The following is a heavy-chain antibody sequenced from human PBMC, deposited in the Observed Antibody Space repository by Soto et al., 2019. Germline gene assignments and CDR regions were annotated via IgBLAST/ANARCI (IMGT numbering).Heavy chain of an antibody. CDR1: GFTFSSYA. J-gene: IGHJ4*02. Sequence: EVPLLESGGGLVQPGGSLRLSCAASGFTFSSYAMSWVRQAPGKGLEWVSAISGSGGSTYYADSVKGRFTISRDNSKNTPYLQMNSLRAEDTAVYYCAKVSYYDSSGLLDYWGQGTLVTVSS. CDR3: AKVSYYDSSGLLDY. CDR2: ISGSGGST. D-gene: IGHD3-22*01. V-gene: IGHV3-23*01.